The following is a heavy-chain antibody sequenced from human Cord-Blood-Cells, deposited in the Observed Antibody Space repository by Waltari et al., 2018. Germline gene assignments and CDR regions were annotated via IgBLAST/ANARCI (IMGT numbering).Heavy chain of an antibody. CDR3: ATGDPPDY. J-gene: IGHJ4*02. Sequence: EVQLVESGGGLVKPGGSLRLSCAASGFTSSSYSMNWVRQAPGKELEWVSSSSSSSSYMYYADSVKGRFTISRDNAKNSRYLQMNSLRAEDTAVYYCATGDPPDYWGQGTLVTVSS. CDR2: SSSSSSYM. V-gene: IGHV3-21*01. D-gene: IGHD7-27*01. CDR1: GFTSSSYS.